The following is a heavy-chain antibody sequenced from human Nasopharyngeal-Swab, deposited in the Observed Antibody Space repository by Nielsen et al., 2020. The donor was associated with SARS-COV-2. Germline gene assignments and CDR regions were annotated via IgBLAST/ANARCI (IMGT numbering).Heavy chain of an antibody. CDR3: ARDGDYDILTGHGGWFDP. CDR2: ISAYNGNT. J-gene: IGHJ5*02. V-gene: IGHV1-18*01. D-gene: IGHD3-9*01. Sequence: ARQAPGQGFGWMGWISAYNGNTNYAQKLQGRVTMTTDTSTSTAYMELRSLRSDDTAVYYCARDGDYDILTGHGGWFDPWGQGTLVTVSS.